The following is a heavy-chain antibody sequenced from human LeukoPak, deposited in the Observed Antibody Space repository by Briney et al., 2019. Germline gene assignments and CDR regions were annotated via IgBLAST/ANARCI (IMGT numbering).Heavy chain of an antibody. CDR1: GGSISSSSYY. V-gene: IGHV4-39*07. Sequence: SETLSLTCTVSGGSISSSSYYWGWIRQPPGKGLEWIGSIYYSGSTNYNPSLKSRVTISVDTSKNQFSLKLSSVTAADTAVYYCARGLRYYDPYYFDYWGQGTLVTVSS. CDR3: ARGLRYYDPYYFDY. D-gene: IGHD3-22*01. J-gene: IGHJ4*02. CDR2: IYYSGST.